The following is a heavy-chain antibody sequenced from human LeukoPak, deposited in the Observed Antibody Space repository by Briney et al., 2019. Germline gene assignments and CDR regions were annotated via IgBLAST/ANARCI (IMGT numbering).Heavy chain of an antibody. CDR3: AKNPYEYYFDY. CDR1: GYTITGYY. V-gene: IGHV1-2*02. J-gene: IGHJ4*02. CDR2: INSSSGDT. Sequence: EASVKVSCKASGYTITGYYMHWVRLAPGQGLEWMGWINSSSGDTNYAQKFQGRVTMARDTSISTAYMELSRLRSDDTAVYYCAKNPYEYYFDYWGQGTLVTVSS. D-gene: IGHD5-12*01.